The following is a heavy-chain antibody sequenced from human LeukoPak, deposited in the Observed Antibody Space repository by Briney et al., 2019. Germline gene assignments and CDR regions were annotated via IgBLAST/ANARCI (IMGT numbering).Heavy chain of an antibody. D-gene: IGHD4-17*01. J-gene: IGHJ4*02. Sequence: PSETLSLTCTVSGGSISSYYWSWIRQPPGKGLEWIGYIYYSGSTNYNPSLKSRVTISVDTSKNQFSLKLSSVTAADTAVYYCARAFTVTTTSFDYWGQGTLVTVSS. CDR2: IYYSGST. V-gene: IGHV4-59*08. CDR1: GGSISSYY. CDR3: ARAFTVTTTSFDY.